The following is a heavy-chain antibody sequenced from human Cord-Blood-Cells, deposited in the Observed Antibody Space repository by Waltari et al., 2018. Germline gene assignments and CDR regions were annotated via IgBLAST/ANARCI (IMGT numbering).Heavy chain of an antibody. V-gene: IGHV4-39*01. Sequence: QLQLQESGPGLVKPSETLSLTCTVSGGSISSSSYYWGWIRQPPGKGLEWIGSIYYSGITYYNPALKRRVTISVDTSKNQFSLKLSSVTAADTAVYYCAGLLWFGLDYWGQGTLVTVSS. CDR2: IYYSGIT. D-gene: IGHD3-10*01. CDR3: AGLLWFGLDY. CDR1: GGSISSSSYY. J-gene: IGHJ4*02.